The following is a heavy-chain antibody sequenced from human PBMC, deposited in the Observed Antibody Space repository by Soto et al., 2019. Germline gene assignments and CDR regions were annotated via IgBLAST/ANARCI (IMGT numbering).Heavy chain of an antibody. CDR2: IKQDGSEK. Sequence: GGSLRLSCAASGFTFSRHGMSWVRQSPGKGLEWVANIKQDGSEKYYVDSVKGRFIISRDNTKKSLSLQMNSLRAEDTAVYYCARESDEALAEYFQHWGQGTLVTVSS. V-gene: IGHV3-7*03. CDR1: GFTFSRHG. CDR3: ARESDEALAEYFQH. J-gene: IGHJ1*01.